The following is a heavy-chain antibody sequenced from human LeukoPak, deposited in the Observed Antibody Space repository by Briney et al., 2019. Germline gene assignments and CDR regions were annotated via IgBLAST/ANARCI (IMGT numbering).Heavy chain of an antibody. J-gene: IGHJ3*02. Sequence: GGSLRLSCAASGFTFSSYWMHWVRQAPGKGLVWVSRINSDGSSTSYADSVKGRFTISRDNAKNTLYLQMNSLRAEDTAVYYCAKGTDSSGYHYPREAFDIWGQGTMVTVSS. CDR1: GFTFSSYW. D-gene: IGHD3-22*01. CDR3: AKGTDSSGYHYPREAFDI. V-gene: IGHV3-74*01. CDR2: INSDGSST.